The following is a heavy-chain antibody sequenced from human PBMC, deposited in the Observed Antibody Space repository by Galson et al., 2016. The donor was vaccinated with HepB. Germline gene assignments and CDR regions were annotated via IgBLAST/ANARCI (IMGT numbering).Heavy chain of an antibody. J-gene: IGHJ4*02. CDR1: GFTSDY. Sequence: SVKVSCKASGFTSDYIHWVRQAPGQGLERMGIINPNGDTTTYAQKFQGRVSMTRDTSTSTVYMELSSPRSEDTAVYYCARGGGKEDWLPLDYGGQGTLLTVSS. D-gene: IGHD3/OR15-3a*01. V-gene: IGHV1-46*01. CDR3: ARGGGKEDWLPLDY. CDR2: INPNGDTT.